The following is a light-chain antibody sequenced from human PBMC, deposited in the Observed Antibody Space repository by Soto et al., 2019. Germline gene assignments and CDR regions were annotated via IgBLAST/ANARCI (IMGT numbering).Light chain of an antibody. CDR2: EVS. CDR1: SSDVGAYNY. J-gene: IGLJ2*01. Sequence: QSALTQPASVSGSPGQSITISCTGTSSDVGAYNYVSWYQQHPGKAPKLMIFEVSARPSGVSNRFSGSKSGNTASLTISGLPAEDEADYYCRSYTSSNTLVFGGGTKVTVL. CDR3: RSYTSSNTLV. V-gene: IGLV2-14*01.